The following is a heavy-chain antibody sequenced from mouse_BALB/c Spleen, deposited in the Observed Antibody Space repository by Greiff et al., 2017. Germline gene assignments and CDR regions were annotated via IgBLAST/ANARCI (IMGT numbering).Heavy chain of an antibody. CDR1: GFTFSSYA. CDR2: ISSGGSYT. CDR3: AKAYYRYDEGFAY. D-gene: IGHD2-14*01. Sequence: EVKLMESGGGLVKPGGSLKLSCAASGFTFSSYAMSWVRQSPEKRLEGVAEISSGGSYTYYPDTVTGRFTISRDNAKNTLYLEMSSLRSEDTAMYYCAKAYYRYDEGFAYWGQGTLVTVSA. V-gene: IGHV5-9-4*01. J-gene: IGHJ3*01.